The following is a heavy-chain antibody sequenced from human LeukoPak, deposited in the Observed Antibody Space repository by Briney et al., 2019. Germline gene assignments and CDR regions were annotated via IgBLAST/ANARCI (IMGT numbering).Heavy chain of an antibody. CDR3: AKVGLRSSSGRDYYYYYYMDV. CDR1: GFTFSDYA. Sequence: GGSLRLSCAASGFTFSDYAMHWVRQAPGKGLEWVAVISYDGSNKYYADSVKGRFTISRDNSKNTLYLQMNSLRAEDTAVYYCAKVGLRSSSGRDYYYYYYMDVWGKGTTVTVSS. J-gene: IGHJ6*03. D-gene: IGHD6-6*01. V-gene: IGHV3-30-3*01. CDR2: ISYDGSNK.